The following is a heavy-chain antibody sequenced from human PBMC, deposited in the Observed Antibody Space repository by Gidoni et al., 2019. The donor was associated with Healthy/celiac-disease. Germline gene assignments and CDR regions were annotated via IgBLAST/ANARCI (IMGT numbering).Heavy chain of an antibody. CDR1: VGTFSSSA. V-gene: IGHV1-69*06. J-gene: IGHJ6*02. Sequence: QVQLVQSGAEVKKPGSSVKVSGKASVGTFSSSAINWGRQSPGKGLEWMGGIIPIFGTANYAHNFQGSVKMTADKSTSTAYMELSSLRSEDTAVYYCASGAGGGLSSGWYNYYYGMDVWGQGTTVTVSS. CDR3: ASGAGGGLSSGWYNYYYGMDV. D-gene: IGHD6-19*01. CDR2: IIPIFGTA.